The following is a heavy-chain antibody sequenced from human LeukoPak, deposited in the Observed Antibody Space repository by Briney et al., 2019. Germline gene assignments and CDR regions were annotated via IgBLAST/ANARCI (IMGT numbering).Heavy chain of an antibody. D-gene: IGHD1-7*01. J-gene: IGHJ3*02. CDR2: ISGSGGRT. V-gene: IGHV3-23*01. CDR3: AKSGTTVVTPGRAFDI. CDR1: GFTSNNYA. Sequence: PGGSLRLSCAASGFTSNNYAMSWVRQAPGKGLEWVSAISGSGGRTYYADSVKGRLTISRDNSKNTLYLQMNGLRAEDTAVYYCAKSGTTVVTPGRAFDIWGQGTMVTVSS.